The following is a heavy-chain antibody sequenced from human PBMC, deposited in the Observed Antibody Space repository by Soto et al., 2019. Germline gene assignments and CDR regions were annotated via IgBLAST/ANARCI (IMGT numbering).Heavy chain of an antibody. Sequence: QVRLVQSGAEVKKPGSSVKVSCKASGGTFSSYAISWVRQAPGQGLEWMGGIIPIFGTANYAQKFQGRVTITADEPTSTAHMKMSSLRSDDTGVYYCARRELTGEQQVLGNYYYGMDVRVQATTVTVSS. CDR2: IIPIFGTA. J-gene: IGHJ6*02. D-gene: IGHD6-13*01. CDR3: ARRELTGEQQVLGNYYYGMDV. CDR1: GGTFSSYA. V-gene: IGHV1-69*01.